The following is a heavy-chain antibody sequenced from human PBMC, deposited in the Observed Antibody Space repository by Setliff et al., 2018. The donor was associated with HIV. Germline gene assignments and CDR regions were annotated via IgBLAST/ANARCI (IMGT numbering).Heavy chain of an antibody. Sequence: GGSLQISFRGSGYSFTSYWSGWVRQMPGKGLEWMGISYPADSDTRYSPSFQGQVNISADKSMDTAYLQWSSLTAADTAMYYCARPQGGGFDYWGQGTLVTVSS. CDR2: SYPADSDT. CDR1: GYSFTSYW. V-gene: IGHV5-51*01. CDR3: ARPQGGGFDY. D-gene: IGHD3-16*01. J-gene: IGHJ4*02.